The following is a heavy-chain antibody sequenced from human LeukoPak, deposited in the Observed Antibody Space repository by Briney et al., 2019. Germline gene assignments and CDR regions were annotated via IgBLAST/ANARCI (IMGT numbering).Heavy chain of an antibody. CDR1: GYTFTSYA. J-gene: IGHJ6*02. Sequence: ASVKVSCKASGYTFTSYAMNWVRQAPGQGLEWMGWINTNTGNPTYAQGFTGRFVFSLDTSVSTAYLQISSLKAEDTAVYYCARVFTPRATTSGYYYGMDVWGQGTTVTVSS. D-gene: IGHD1-26*01. CDR3: ARVFTPRATTSGYYYGMDV. CDR2: INTNTGNP. V-gene: IGHV7-4-1*02.